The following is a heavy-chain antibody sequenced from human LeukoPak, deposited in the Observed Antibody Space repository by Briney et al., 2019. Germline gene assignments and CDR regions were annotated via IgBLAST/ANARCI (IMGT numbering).Heavy chain of an antibody. Sequence: GGSLRLSCAASGFTFSNYWMHWVRQAPGKGLEWVGRIKRKSDGGATHYAAPVKGRFTISRDDSESTLFLQMNSLKTEDTAMYYCTTDGDYTAQRYYYYYMDVWGKGTTVTVSS. CDR3: TTDGDYTAQRYYYYYMDV. V-gene: IGHV3-15*01. CDR2: IKRKSDGGAT. D-gene: IGHD4-17*01. CDR1: GFTFSNYW. J-gene: IGHJ6*03.